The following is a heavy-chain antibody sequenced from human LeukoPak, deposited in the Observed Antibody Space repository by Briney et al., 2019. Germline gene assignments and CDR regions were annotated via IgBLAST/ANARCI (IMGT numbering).Heavy chain of an antibody. V-gene: IGHV3-7*03. D-gene: IGHD7-27*01. J-gene: IGHJ6*02. Sequence: GGSRRLSCAAAGFTFSSYWMSWVRQAPGKGLEWVANIKQDGSDKYYVDSVKVRFTISRDNAKNSLYLQRNSLRAEDTAVYYCARVLSLGIDVYYGMDVWGQGTTVTVSS. CDR2: IKQDGSDK. CDR1: GFTFSSYW. CDR3: ARVLSLGIDVYYGMDV.